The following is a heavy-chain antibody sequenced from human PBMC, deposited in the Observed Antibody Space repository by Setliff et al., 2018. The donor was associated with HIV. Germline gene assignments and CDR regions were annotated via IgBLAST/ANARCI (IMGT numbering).Heavy chain of an antibody. CDR1: GYTLTELS. Sequence: ASVKVSCKVSGYTLTELSRHWVRQAPGQGLEWMGWISASNGYTDYAQKFRDRVTLTTDTSTSTVYMELSGLRSEDTAVYYCATYHYYDSSAYFIDLYYFDYWGQGTLVTVSS. D-gene: IGHD3-22*01. J-gene: IGHJ4*02. CDR2: ISASNGYT. V-gene: IGHV1-18*01. CDR3: ATYHYYDSSAYFIDLYYFDY.